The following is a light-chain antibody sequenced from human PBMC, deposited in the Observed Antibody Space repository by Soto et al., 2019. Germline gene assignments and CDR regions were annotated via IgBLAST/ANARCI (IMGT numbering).Light chain of an antibody. CDR1: QSISGR. CDR3: QQYNSHTYT. Sequence: DIQMTQSPSTLSASVGDRVTITCRASQSISGRLDWYQQRPGKGPKILIYKASSLKTVVPSRFSGSGAETEFTLSISSRQPYEFSTYFCQQYNSHTYTFGQGTKLESK. J-gene: IGKJ2*01. V-gene: IGKV1-5*03. CDR2: KAS.